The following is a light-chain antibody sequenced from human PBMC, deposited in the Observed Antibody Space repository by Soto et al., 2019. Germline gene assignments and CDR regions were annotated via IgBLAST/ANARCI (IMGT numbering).Light chain of an antibody. V-gene: IGKV1-39*01. Sequence: DIPMTQSPSSLSASVGDRVTITCRASQSISSYLNWYQQKPGKAPKLLIYAASSLQSGVPSRFSGSGSETDFTLTISSLQREDFATYYCQQSYSTPHTFGQGAKLEIK. CDR2: AAS. CDR3: QQSYSTPHT. CDR1: QSISSY. J-gene: IGKJ2*01.